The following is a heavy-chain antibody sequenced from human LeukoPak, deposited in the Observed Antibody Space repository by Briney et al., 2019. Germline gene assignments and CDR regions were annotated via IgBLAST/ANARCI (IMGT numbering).Heavy chain of an antibody. CDR3: AKDLAGYSSGWGYYCDY. J-gene: IGHJ4*02. CDR2: ISGSGGST. D-gene: IGHD6-19*01. V-gene: IGHV3-23*01. CDR1: GFTFSSYA. Sequence: GGSLRLSCAASGFTFSSYAMSWVRQAPGKGLEWVSAISGSGGSTYYADSVKGRFTISRDNSKTTLCLQMNSLRAEDTAVYYCAKDLAGYSSGWGYYCDYWGQGTLVTVSS.